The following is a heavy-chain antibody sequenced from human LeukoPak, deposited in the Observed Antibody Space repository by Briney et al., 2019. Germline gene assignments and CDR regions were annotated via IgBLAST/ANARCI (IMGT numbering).Heavy chain of an antibody. CDR3: ARVRGNDY. V-gene: IGHV3-21*01. J-gene: IGHJ4*02. Sequence: PGGSLRLSCAASGFTFSSYSMNWVRQAPGKGLEWVSSISSSSGYIYYADSVKGRFTISRDNAKNSLYLQMNSLRAEDTAVYYCARVRGNDYWGQGTLVTVSS. CDR2: ISSSSGYI. CDR1: GFTFSSYS. D-gene: IGHD3-16*01.